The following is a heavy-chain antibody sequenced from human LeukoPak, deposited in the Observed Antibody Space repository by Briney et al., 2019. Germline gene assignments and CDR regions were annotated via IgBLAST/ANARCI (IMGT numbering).Heavy chain of an antibody. CDR3: ARRKSGYYGSGSYYNPPYYYYYMDV. J-gene: IGHJ6*03. Sequence: SETLSLTCAVYGGSFSGYYWSWIRQPPGKGLEWIGEINHSGSTNYNPSLKSRVTISVDTSKNQFSLKLSSVTAADTAVYYCARRKSGYYGSGSYYNPPYYYYYMDVWGKGTTVTISS. V-gene: IGHV4-34*01. CDR2: INHSGST. CDR1: GGSFSGYY. D-gene: IGHD3-10*01.